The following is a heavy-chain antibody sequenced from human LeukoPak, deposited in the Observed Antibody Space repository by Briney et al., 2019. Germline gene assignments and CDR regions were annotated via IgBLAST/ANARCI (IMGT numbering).Heavy chain of an antibody. CDR2: ISSKSDGGTT. CDR1: ELAFKNVW. Sequence: PGGSLRLSCGASELAFKNVWMSWVRQDPGKGLEWVGRISSKSDGGTTDYAAPVKGRFTISRDDSTNTLSLQMSGLKAEDTALYFCITEPHDYGDFTLGYWGQGTLVTVSS. V-gene: IGHV3-15*01. D-gene: IGHD4-17*01. J-gene: IGHJ4*02. CDR3: ITEPHDYGDFTLGY.